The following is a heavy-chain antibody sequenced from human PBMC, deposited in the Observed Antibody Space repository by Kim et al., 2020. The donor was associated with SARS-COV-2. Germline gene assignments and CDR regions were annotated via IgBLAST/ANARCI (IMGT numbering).Heavy chain of an antibody. Sequence: SDTLSLTCTVSGGSISSSSYYWGWIRQPPGKGLEWIGSIYYSGSTYYNPSLKSRVTISVDTSKNQFSLKLSSVTAADTAVYYCARTGAVAGRILWGRGTLVTVSS. V-gene: IGHV4-39*01. D-gene: IGHD6-19*01. CDR3: ARTGAVAGRIL. CDR2: IYYSGST. CDR1: GGSISSSSYY. J-gene: IGHJ2*01.